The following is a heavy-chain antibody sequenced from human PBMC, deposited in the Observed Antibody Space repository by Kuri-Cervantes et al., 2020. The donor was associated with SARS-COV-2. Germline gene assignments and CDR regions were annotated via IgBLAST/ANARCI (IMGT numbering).Heavy chain of an antibody. J-gene: IGHJ5*02. CDR2: IHHSGDS. V-gene: IGHV4-30-4*01. CDR1: GGSINSDDHY. CDR3: ARDLRSDVVVLPAAYAASNWFDP. D-gene: IGHD2-2*01. Sequence: SETLSLTCTVSGGSINSDDHYWSWIRQPPGKGLEWIGYIHHSGDSYYNPSLKSRLTISLDSSKSQFSLNLSSVTAADTAVYYCARDLRSDVVVLPAAYAASNWFDPWGQGTLVTVSS.